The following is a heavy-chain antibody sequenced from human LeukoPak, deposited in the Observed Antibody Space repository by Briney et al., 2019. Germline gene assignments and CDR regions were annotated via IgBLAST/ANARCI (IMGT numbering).Heavy chain of an antibody. V-gene: IGHV3-21*01. CDR2: ISSSSSYI. D-gene: IGHD2-15*01. J-gene: IGHJ6*02. Sequence: GGSLRLSCAASGFTFSSYSMNWVRQAPGKGLEWVSSISSSSSYIYYADSVKGRFTTSRDNANNSLYLQMNSLRAEDTAVYYCARSLVVAATRDYYYGMDVWGQGTTVTVSS. CDR3: ARSLVVAATRDYYYGMDV. CDR1: GFTFSSYS.